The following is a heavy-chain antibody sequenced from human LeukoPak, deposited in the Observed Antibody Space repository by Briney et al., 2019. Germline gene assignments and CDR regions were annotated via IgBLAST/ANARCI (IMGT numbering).Heavy chain of an antibody. CDR3: AYHMIVVVIITICYYYYYMDV. V-gene: IGHV4-34*01. J-gene: IGHJ6*03. D-gene: IGHD3-22*01. CDR1: GGSFSGYY. CDR2: INHSGST. Sequence: PSETLSLTCAVYGGSFSGYYWSWIRQPPAKGLEWIVEINHSGSTNYNPSLKSRVTISVDTSKNQFSLKLSSVTAADTAVYYCAYHMIVVVIITICYYYYYMDVWGKGTTVTISS.